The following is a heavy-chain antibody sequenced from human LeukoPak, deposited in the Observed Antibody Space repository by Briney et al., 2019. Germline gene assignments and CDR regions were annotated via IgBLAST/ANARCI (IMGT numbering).Heavy chain of an antibody. Sequence: ASVKVSCKASGYTFTSYDINWVRQATGQGLEWMGWMNPNSGNTGYAQKFQGRVTMTRNTSISTAYMELSSLRSEDTAVYYCARTLVPYGSGSYYLDYWGQGTLVTVSS. CDR2: MNPNSGNT. V-gene: IGHV1-8*01. J-gene: IGHJ4*02. D-gene: IGHD3-10*01. CDR1: GYTFTSYD. CDR3: ARTLVPYGSGSYYLDY.